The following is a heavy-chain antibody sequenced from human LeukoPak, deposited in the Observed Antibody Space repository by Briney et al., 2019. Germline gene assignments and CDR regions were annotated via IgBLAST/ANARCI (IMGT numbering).Heavy chain of an antibody. CDR2: ISDSGETT. Sequence: PGGSLRLSCAASGFTFSSYAMHWVRQVPGKGLEWISGISDSGETTHYADSVEGRFSISRDNSQNTLYLQMNSLRAEDTAVYYCVRVVDWGQGTLVTVSS. CDR1: GFTFSSYA. J-gene: IGHJ4*02. V-gene: IGHV3-23*01. D-gene: IGHD2-15*01. CDR3: VRVVD.